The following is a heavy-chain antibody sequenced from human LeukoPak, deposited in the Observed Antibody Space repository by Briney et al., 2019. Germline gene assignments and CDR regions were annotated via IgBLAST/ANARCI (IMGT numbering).Heavy chain of an antibody. CDR3: APGMDGYYYYMDA. J-gene: IGHJ6*03. Sequence: SVKVSCKASGGTFSSYTISWVRQAPGQGLEWMGRIIPILGIANYAQKFQGRVTITADKSTSTAHMELSSLRSEDTAVYYCAPGMDGYYYYMDAWGKGTTVTVSS. D-gene: IGHD1-26*01. V-gene: IGHV1-69*02. CDR1: GGTFSSYT. CDR2: IIPILGIA.